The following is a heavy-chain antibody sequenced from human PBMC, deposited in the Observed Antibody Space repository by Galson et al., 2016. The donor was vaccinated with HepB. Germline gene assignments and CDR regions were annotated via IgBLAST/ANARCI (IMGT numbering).Heavy chain of an antibody. V-gene: IGHV3-64D*06. CDR3: LKSGYCGITDCFHSFDI. CDR2: ISNDGRRT. J-gene: IGHJ3*02. Sequence: SMRLPCAASGLTFSSYYMHLVRQAPGKGLESISTISNDGRRTYFVHSVRGRFTISRDNSKNTVYLQMSSLRPEDSATFYCLKSGYCGITDCFHSFDIWGQGTMVTVSS. CDR1: GLTFSSYY. D-gene: IGHD2-2*01.